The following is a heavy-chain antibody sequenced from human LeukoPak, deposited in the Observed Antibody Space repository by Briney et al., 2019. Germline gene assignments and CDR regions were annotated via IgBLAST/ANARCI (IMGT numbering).Heavy chain of an antibody. CDR2: ISSSSSTI. Sequence: PGGSLRLSCAASGFTFSSYSMNWVRQAPGKGLEWVSYISSSSSTIYYADSVKGRFTISRDNAKNSLYLQMNSLRAEDTAVYYCTRHSSSGPTFDIWGQGTMVTVSS. CDR1: GFTFSSYS. CDR3: TRHSSSGPTFDI. V-gene: IGHV3-48*01. J-gene: IGHJ3*02. D-gene: IGHD3-22*01.